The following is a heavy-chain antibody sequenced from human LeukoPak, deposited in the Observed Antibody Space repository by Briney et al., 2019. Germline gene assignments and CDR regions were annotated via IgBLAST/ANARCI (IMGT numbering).Heavy chain of an antibody. J-gene: IGHJ5*02. CDR1: GGSISSYF. V-gene: IGHV4-4*07. D-gene: IGHD3-10*01. CDR3: AREDSASGRGLGS. Sequence: SETLSLTCTVSGGSISSYFWTWIRHPAGKGLEWIGRISTTETTHYSPSLKNRVNMSVDTSKNQFSLKMTSVTAADTAIYYCAREDSASGRGLGSWGQGTLVTVSS. CDR2: ISTTETT.